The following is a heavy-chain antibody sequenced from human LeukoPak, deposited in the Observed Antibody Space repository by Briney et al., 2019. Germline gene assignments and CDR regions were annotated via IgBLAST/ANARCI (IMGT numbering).Heavy chain of an antibody. CDR1: GGSISSYY. Sequence: SETLSLTCTVSGGSISSYYWSWIRQPPGKGLEWIGYIYYSGSTNYNPSLKSRVTISVDTSKNQFSLKLSSVTAADTAVYYCARGHYGDPYWYFDLWGRGTLVTVSS. CDR2: IYYSGST. CDR3: ARGHYGDPYWYFDL. D-gene: IGHD4-17*01. V-gene: IGHV4-59*01. J-gene: IGHJ2*01.